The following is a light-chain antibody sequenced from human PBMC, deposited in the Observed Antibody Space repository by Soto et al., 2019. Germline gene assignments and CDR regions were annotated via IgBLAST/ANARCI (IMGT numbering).Light chain of an antibody. CDR3: QQYGSSRWT. J-gene: IGKJ1*01. CDR2: GAS. CDR1: QSVSSSY. Sequence: EIVLTQSPGTLSLSPGERATLSCRASQSVSSSYLAWYQQNRGQAPRLLIHGASSRATGIPDRFSGSGSGTDFTLTISRLEPEDFAVYYCQQYGSSRWTVGQGTKV. V-gene: IGKV3-20*01.